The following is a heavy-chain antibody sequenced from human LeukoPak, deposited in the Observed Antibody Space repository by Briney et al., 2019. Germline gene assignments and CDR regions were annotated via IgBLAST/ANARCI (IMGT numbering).Heavy chain of an antibody. D-gene: IGHD3-22*01. CDR2: IYTSGST. V-gene: IGHV4-61*02. CDR3: ARDGLPAVDRWFDP. CDR1: GGSISSGSYY. J-gene: IGHJ5*02. Sequence: PSETLSLTCTVSGGSISSGSYYWSWIRQPAGKGLEWIGRIYTSGSTNYNPSLKSRVTISVDTSKNQFSLKLSSVTAADTAVYYCARDGLPAVDRWFDPWGQETLVTVSS.